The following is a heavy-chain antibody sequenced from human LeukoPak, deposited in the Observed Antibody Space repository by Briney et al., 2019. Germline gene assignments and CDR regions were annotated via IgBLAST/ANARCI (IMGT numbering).Heavy chain of an antibody. D-gene: IGHD5-18*01. CDR2: MNPNSGNT. V-gene: IGHV1-8*03. CDR3: ARGLKTAMATTLGY. Sequence: ASVKVSCKASGYTFPSYGINWVRQATGQGHEGMGWMNPNSGNTGYAQKFQGRVTITRNTSISTAYMELSSLRSADTAVYYCARGLKTAMATTLGYWGQGTLVTVSS. J-gene: IGHJ4*02. CDR1: GYTFPSYG.